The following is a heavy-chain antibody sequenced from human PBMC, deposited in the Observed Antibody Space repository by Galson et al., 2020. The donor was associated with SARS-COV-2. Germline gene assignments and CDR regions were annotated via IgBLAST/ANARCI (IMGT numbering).Heavy chain of an antibody. Sequence: GESLKISCAASGFTFSSYGMHWVRQAPGKGLEWVAVISYDGSNKYYADSVKGRFTISRDNSKNTLYLQMNSLRAEDTAVYYCASMLLSAFDIWGQGTMVTVSS. D-gene: IGHD2-15*01. CDR3: ASMLLSAFDI. V-gene: IGHV3-30*03. J-gene: IGHJ3*02. CDR1: GFTFSSYG. CDR2: ISYDGSNK.